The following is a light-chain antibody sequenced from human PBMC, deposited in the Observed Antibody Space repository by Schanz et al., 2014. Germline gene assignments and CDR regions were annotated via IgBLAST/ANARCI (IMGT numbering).Light chain of an antibody. CDR3: QEYKTSPYT. J-gene: IGKJ2*01. CDR1: QSTSSW. V-gene: IGKV1-5*01. CDR2: DAS. Sequence: DIQMTQSPSSLSASVGDRVTITCRASQSTSSWLAWYQQKPGKAPKALIYDASTLGSGVPARFSGSGSGTEFTLTITSLQPDDGGVYYCQEYKTSPYTFGQGTKLQIK.